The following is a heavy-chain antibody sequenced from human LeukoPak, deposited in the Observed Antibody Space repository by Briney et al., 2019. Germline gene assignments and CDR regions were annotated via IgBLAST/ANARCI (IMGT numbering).Heavy chain of an antibody. CDR2: IYPDDSDT. J-gene: IGHJ4*02. Sequence: GESLKISCKGSGYSFTTYWIGWVRQMPGKGLEWMGIIYPDDSDTRYSPSFQGQVTISADKSISTAYLQWSSLRASDTAIYYCARQSSSSWYAVDYWGQGTLVTVSS. V-gene: IGHV5-51*01. D-gene: IGHD6-13*01. CDR1: GYSFTTYW. CDR3: ARQSSSSWYAVDY.